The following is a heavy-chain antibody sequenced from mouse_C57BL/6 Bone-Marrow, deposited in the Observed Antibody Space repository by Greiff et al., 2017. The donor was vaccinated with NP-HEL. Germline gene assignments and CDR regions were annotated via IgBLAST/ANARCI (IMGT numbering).Heavy chain of an antibody. V-gene: IGHV1-4*01. J-gene: IGHJ2*01. D-gene: IGHD2-14*01. CDR1: GYTFTSYT. Sequence: QVQLQQSGAELARPGASVKMSCKASGYTFTSYTMHWVNQRPGQGLEWIGYINPSSGYTKYNQKFKDKATLTADKSSSTAYMQLSSLTSEDSAVYYCARGGYADYFDYWGQGTTLTVSS. CDR3: ARGGYADYFDY. CDR2: INPSSGYT.